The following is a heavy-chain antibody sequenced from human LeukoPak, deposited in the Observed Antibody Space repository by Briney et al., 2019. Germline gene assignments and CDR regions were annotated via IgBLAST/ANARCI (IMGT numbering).Heavy chain of an antibody. D-gene: IGHD5-12*01. J-gene: IGHJ4*02. CDR2: INPNSGDT. Sequence: ASVKVSCKTSGYTFTGYYLHWVRQAPGQGLEWMGWINPNSGDTNYVLKFQGRVALTRDTSISTAYMDLSRLRSDDTAVYYCATGNMVATTSTFDYWGQGTLVTVSS. CDR3: ATGNMVATTSTFDY. V-gene: IGHV1-2*02. CDR1: GYTFTGYY.